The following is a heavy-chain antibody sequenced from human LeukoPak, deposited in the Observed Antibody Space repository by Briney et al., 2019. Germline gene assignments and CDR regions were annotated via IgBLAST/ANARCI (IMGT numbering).Heavy chain of an antibody. D-gene: IGHD4-11*01. CDR1: GFTFSSYG. V-gene: IGHV3-30*02. Sequence: GGSLRLSCAASGFTFSSYGMHWVRQAPGKGLEWVAFIRYDGSNKYYADSVKGRFTISRDNSKNTLYLQMNSLRAEDTAVYYCARDLPTVSDYWGQGTLVTVSS. CDR2: IRYDGSNK. CDR3: ARDLPTVSDY. J-gene: IGHJ4*02.